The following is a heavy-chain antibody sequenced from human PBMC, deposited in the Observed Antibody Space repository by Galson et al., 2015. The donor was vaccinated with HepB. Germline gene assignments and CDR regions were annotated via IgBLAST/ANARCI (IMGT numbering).Heavy chain of an antibody. J-gene: IGHJ1*01. D-gene: IGHD6-19*01. CDR1: GGSFSGYY. Sequence: ETLSLTCAVYGGSFSGYYWSWIRQPPGNGLEWIGEINHSGSTNYSPSLKSRVTISVDTSKNQFSLKLSSVTAADTAVYYCARGIAVAGISYFQHWGQGTLVTVSS. V-gene: IGHV4-34*01. CDR3: ARGIAVAGISYFQH. CDR2: INHSGST.